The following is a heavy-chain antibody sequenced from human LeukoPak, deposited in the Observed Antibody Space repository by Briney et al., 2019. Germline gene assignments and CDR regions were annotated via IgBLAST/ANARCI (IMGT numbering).Heavy chain of an antibody. V-gene: IGHV4-61*02. CDR2: IYTSGST. J-gene: IGHJ6*03. CDR3: ARESGYCSSTSCPYYYYYMDV. CDR1: GGSISSGSYY. D-gene: IGHD2-2*03. Sequence: SETLSLTCTISGGSISSGSYYWSWIRQPAGKGLEWIGRIYTSGSTNYNPSLKSRVTISVDTSKNQFSLKLGSVTAADTAVYYCARESGYCSSTSCPYYYYYMDVWGKGTTVTVSS.